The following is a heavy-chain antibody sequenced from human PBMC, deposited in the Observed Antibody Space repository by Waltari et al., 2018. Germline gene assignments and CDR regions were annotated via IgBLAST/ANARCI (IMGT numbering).Heavy chain of an antibody. CDR3: ARDPWGTYYYYYYMDV. CDR1: GFTFSSYS. D-gene: IGHD7-27*01. Sequence: EVQLVESGGGLVQPGGSLRLSCAASGFTFSSYSMNWVRQAPGKGLEWVSYISSSSSTIYYADSVKGRFTISRDNAKNSLYLQMNSLRAEDTAVYYCARDPWGTYYYYYYMDVWGKGTTVTVSS. J-gene: IGHJ6*03. V-gene: IGHV3-48*04. CDR2: ISSSSSTI.